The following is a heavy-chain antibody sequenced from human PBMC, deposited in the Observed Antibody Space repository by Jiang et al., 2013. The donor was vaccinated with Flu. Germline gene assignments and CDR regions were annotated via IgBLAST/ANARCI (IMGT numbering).Heavy chain of an antibody. CDR1: GGSVSDYY. D-gene: IGHD3-3*01. CDR3: ARDLGDSIFGMGLSHYYYGMDV. Sequence: GPGLVKPSETLSLTCTVSGGSVSDYYWSWIRQPAGKGLEWIGRSFTSVTTNYNPSLRSRVTMSVDTSRNRFFLKLSSLTAADTAVYFCARDLGDSIFGMGLSHYYYGMDVWGQGTTVIVSS. J-gene: IGHJ6*02. CDR2: SFTSVTT. V-gene: IGHV4-4*07.